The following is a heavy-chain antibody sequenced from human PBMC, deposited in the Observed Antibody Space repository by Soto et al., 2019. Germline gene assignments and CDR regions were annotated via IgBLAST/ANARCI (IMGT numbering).Heavy chain of an antibody. J-gene: IGHJ3*02. CDR3: ARTHGGDAFDI. CDR2: IWYDGSNK. V-gene: IGHV3-33*01. CDR1: GFTFSSYG. Sequence: ESGGGVVQPGRSLRLSCAASGFTFSSYGMHWVRQAPGKGLEWVAVIWYDGSNKYYADSVKGRFTISRDNSKNTLYLQMNSLRAEDTAVYYCARTHGGDAFDIWGQGTMVTVSS. D-gene: IGHD4-17*01.